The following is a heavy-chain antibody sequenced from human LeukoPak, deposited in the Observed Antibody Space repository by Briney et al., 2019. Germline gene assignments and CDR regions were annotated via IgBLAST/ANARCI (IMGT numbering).Heavy chain of an antibody. CDR1: GITFTNYY. D-gene: IGHD1-26*01. CDR2: ISPSGGST. V-gene: IGHV1-46*01. Sequence: ASVKVSFKPSGITFTNYYVHWVRQAPGQGREWIGVISPSGGSTNSAQRFQGRVTMTRDMSTSTVYMDLTSLRFEDTAVYHCIRSKRVGHFDFWGQGTLVTVSS. J-gene: IGHJ4*02. CDR3: IRSKRVGHFDF.